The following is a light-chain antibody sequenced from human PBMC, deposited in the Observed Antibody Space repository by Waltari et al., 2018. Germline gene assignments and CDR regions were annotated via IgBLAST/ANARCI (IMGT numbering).Light chain of an antibody. Sequence: QSVLTQPPSLSGSPGQTITLSCTGTGSNIGAGYSVHWYQQSPGKAPKLLIFDSTSRPSGVPDRFSGSRSGALASLTISGLRPEDEADYSCQSYDSSLRDVIFGGGTKLTVL. CDR2: DST. V-gene: IGLV1-40*01. CDR1: GSNIGAGYS. CDR3: QSYDSSLRDVI. J-gene: IGLJ2*01.